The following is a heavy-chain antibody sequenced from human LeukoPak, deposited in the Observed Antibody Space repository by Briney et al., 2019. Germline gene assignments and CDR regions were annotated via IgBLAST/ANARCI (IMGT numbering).Heavy chain of an antibody. CDR2: IIPIFGTA. V-gene: IGHV1-69*13. CDR3: ARVAEVVPAAIPSQQRVNWFDP. J-gene: IGHJ5*02. Sequence: SVKVSCKASGGTFSSYAISWVRQAPGQGLEWMGGIIPIFGTANYAQKFQGRVTITGDESTSTAYMELSSLRSEDTAVYYCARVAEVVPAAIPSQQRVNWFDPWGQGTLVTVSS. D-gene: IGHD2-2*01. CDR1: GGTFSSYA.